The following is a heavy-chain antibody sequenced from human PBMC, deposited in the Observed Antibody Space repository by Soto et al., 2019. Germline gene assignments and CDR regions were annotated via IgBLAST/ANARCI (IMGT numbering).Heavy chain of an antibody. CDR3: AIGLGTGRAYYYDLMYV. CDR1: GGSFSGYY. V-gene: IGHV4-34*01. Sequence: SETLSLTCAVYGGSFSGYYWSWIRQPPGKRLEWIGEINHSGSTNYNPSLKSRVTISVDTSKNQFSLKLSSVTAADTAVYYCAIGLGTGRAYYYDLMYVWAQGTTVTGS. D-gene: IGHD3-10*01. CDR2: INHSGST. J-gene: IGHJ6*02.